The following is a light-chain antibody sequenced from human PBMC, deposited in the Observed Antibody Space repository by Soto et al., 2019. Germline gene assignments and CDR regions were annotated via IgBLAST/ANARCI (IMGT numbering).Light chain of an antibody. CDR2: DAS. J-gene: IGKJ1*01. V-gene: IGKV3-20*01. CDR1: QSVTNNY. CDR3: QQCSFSPRT. Sequence: EIVLTQSPGTLSLSPGERATLSCRASQSVTNNYLDWFQQKPGQAPRLLIYDASIRADGIPDRFSGSGSETDFTLTISRLEREDSAVYYCQQCSFSPRTFGQGTKVEIK.